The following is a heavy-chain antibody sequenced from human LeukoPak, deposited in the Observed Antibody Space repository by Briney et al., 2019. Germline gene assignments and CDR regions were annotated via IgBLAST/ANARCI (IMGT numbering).Heavy chain of an antibody. Sequence: GGSLRLSCAGSGFTFSTYWMSWVRQVPGKGLEWMANINEDGSEKNYVDSVKGRFTISRDNSKNSLYLQMNSLRTEDTALYYCAKGVPYWYFDLWGRGTLVTVSS. CDR3: AKGVPYWYFDL. J-gene: IGHJ2*01. CDR1: GFTFSTYW. V-gene: IGHV3-7*03. CDR2: INEDGSEK.